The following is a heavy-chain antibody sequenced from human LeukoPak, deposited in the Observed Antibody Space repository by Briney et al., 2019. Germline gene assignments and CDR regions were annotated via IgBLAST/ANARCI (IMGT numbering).Heavy chain of an antibody. J-gene: IGHJ4*02. Sequence: GGSLRLSCAASGFTFTSYSMNWVRQAPGKGLEWVSTISGDGGSTYYADSVKGRFTISRDNSKNTLYLQVNSLRAEDTAVYYCAKGGKWDVTPFDYWGQGTLVTVSS. CDR3: AKGGKWDVTPFDY. V-gene: IGHV3-23*01. CDR2: ISGDGGST. CDR1: GFTFTSYS. D-gene: IGHD1-26*01.